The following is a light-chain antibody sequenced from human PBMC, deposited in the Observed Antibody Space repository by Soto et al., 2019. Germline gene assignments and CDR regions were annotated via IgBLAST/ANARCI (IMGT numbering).Light chain of an antibody. V-gene: IGLV1-40*01. J-gene: IGLJ3*02. Sequence: QSVLTQPPSVSGAPGQRVTISCTGSSSNIGAGYDVHWYQQLPGTAPKLLVSGDTNRPSGVPDRFSGSKSANSASLAITGLRAEDEADYVFQSFDSSLSGWVFGGGTKLTVL. CDR3: QSFDSSLSGWV. CDR1: SSNIGAGYD. CDR2: GDT.